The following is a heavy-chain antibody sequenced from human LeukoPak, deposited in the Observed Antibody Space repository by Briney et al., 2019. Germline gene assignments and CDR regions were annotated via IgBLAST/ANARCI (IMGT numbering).Heavy chain of an antibody. Sequence: GALRLSCAASGFTFSSYAMHWVRQAPGKGLEWVAVISYDGSNKYYADSVKGRFTISRDNSKNTLYLQMNSLRAEDTAVYYCARDPAPFDYWGQGTLVTVSS. D-gene: IGHD2-2*01. CDR1: GFTFSSYA. J-gene: IGHJ4*02. CDR3: ARDPAPFDY. V-gene: IGHV3-30-3*01. CDR2: ISYDGSNK.